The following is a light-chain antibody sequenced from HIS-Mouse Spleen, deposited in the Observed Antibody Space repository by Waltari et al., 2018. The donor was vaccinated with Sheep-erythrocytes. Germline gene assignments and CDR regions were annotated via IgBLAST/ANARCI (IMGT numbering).Light chain of an antibody. J-gene: IGKJ1*01. Sequence: AIQLTQSPSSLSASVGDRVTITCRARQGIGSALAWYQQKPGKAPQLLIYDASSLESGVPSKFSGSGSGTDFTLTISSLQPEDFATYYCQQFNNYPRTFGQGTKVEIK. V-gene: IGKV1D-13*01. CDR2: DAS. CDR3: QQFNNYPRT. CDR1: QGIGSA.